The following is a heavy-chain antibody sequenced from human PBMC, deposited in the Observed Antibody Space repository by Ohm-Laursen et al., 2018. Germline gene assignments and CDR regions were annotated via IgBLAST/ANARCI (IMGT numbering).Heavy chain of an antibody. D-gene: IGHD6-19*01. CDR2: IWPDGSNK. J-gene: IGHJ4*02. Sequence: SLRLSCSASGFTFNSYAMHWVRQAPGKGLEWVTMIWPDGSNKYYADSVKGRFTISRDNSKNTLYLQMSSLTVDDTAVYYCASDPPSSGWSFSHWGQGTLVTVSS. CDR1: GFTFNSYA. V-gene: IGHV3-33*01. CDR3: ASDPPSSGWSFSH.